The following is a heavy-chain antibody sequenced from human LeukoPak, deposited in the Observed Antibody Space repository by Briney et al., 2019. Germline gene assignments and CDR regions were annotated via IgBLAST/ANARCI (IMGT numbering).Heavy chain of an antibody. D-gene: IGHD2-2*02. V-gene: IGHV4-61*02. CDR2: IYTSGST. CDR3: ARDRIVVVPAAIPTYYYYYMDV. CDR1: GGSISSGSYY. Sequence: SETLSLTCTVSGGSISSGSYYWSWIRQPAGKGLEWIGRIYTSGSTNYNPSLKSRVTISVDTSKNQFSLKLSSVTAADTAVYYCARDRIVVVPAAIPTYYYYYMDVWGKGTTVTVSS. J-gene: IGHJ6*03.